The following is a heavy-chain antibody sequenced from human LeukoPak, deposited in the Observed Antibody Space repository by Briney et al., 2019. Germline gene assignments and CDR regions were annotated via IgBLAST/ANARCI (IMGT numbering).Heavy chain of an antibody. CDR3: ARVWFGELFGAFDI. CDR1: GFSFGSYS. V-gene: IGHV3-21*01. Sequence: PGGSLRLSCAVSGFSFGSYSMNWVRQAPGKGLEWVSSISSSSTYIYYADSVKGRLTISRDNAKNSLFLQMNSLRAEDTAVYYCARVWFGELFGAFDIWGQGTMVTVSS. J-gene: IGHJ3*02. CDR2: ISSSSTYI. D-gene: IGHD3-10*01.